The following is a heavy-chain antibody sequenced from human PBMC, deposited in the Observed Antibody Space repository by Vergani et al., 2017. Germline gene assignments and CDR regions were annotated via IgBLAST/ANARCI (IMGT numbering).Heavy chain of an antibody. CDR3: ARGRFLGYGQKNFDY. V-gene: IGHV1-3*04. Sequence: QVQLAQSGAEVKKPGASVKVSCKASGYTFTSYAMHWVRQAPGQRLEWMGWINTGNGNTKYSQKFQGRVTITRDTSASTAYMELSSLRSEDTAVYYCARGRFLGYGQKNFDYWGQGTLVTVSS. J-gene: IGHJ4*02. D-gene: IGHD3-16*01. CDR1: GYTFTSYA. CDR2: INTGNGNT.